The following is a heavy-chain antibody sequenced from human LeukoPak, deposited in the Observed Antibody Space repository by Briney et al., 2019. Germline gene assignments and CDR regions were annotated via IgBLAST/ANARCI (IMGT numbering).Heavy chain of an antibody. CDR3: ARDHVATPTLFDY. CDR2: ISSSGTTM. J-gene: IGHJ4*02. V-gene: IGHV3-48*03. D-gene: IGHD2-15*01. CDR1: GFTLSSYE. Sequence: GGSLRLSCAASGFTLSSYEMDWVRQAPGKGMEWVSYISSSGTTMYYADSVKGRFTISRDNAKNSLDLQMNSLRAEDTAVYYCARDHVATPTLFDYWGQGSLVTVSS.